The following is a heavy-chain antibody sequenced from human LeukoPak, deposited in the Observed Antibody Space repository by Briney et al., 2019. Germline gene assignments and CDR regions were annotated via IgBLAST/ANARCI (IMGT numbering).Heavy chain of an antibody. J-gene: IGHJ5*02. D-gene: IGHD4-17*01. CDR2: ILSTGTT. V-gene: IGHV3-23*01. Sequence: GGSLRLSCAASRFPFSASAMTWVRQAPGKGLEWVSHILSTGTTYYADSMRGRFTISRDNSKNTLYLLMTSLRADDTAVYYCATVKYDYGDPVGWFDPWGQGTLVTVSS. CDR3: ATVKYDYGDPVGWFDP. CDR1: RFPFSASA.